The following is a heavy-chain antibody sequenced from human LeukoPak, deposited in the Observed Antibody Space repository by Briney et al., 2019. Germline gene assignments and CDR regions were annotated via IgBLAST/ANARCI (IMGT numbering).Heavy chain of an antibody. CDR1: GYTFTGYY. D-gene: IGHD1-26*01. V-gene: IGHV1-2*02. CDR2: INPNSGGT. J-gene: IGHJ4*02. CDR3: ARQGSYYGDYFDY. Sequence: ASVKVSCKASGYTFTGYYMHWVQQATGQALEWMGWINPNSGGTNYAHKIQGRVTRTRETAISTAYLEPSRLSSDDAAVFYCARQGSYYGDYFDYWGQGTLVTVSS.